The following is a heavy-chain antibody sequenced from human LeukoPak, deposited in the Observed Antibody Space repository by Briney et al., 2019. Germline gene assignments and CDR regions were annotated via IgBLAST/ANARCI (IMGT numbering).Heavy chain of an antibody. D-gene: IGHD3-3*01. J-gene: IGHJ5*02. CDR2: IKQDGSEK. CDR3: ARRGYFEFWSGYFQRLEGWFDP. CDR1: GFRFSTYW. Sequence: LAGGSLRLSCAASGFRFSTYWMRWVRQAPGKGLEWVANIKQDGSEKYYVDSVKGRFTVSRDNAKNSLYLEMNSLRAEDTAVYYCARRGYFEFWSGYFQRLEGWFDPWGQGTLVTVSS. V-gene: IGHV3-7*01.